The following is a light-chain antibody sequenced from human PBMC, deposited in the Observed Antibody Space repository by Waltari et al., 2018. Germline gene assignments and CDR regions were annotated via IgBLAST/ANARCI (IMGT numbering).Light chain of an antibody. V-gene: IGKV3-15*01. CDR2: DAS. CDR3: KQYNDWPLT. CDR1: HSVSSN. Sequence: EIVLTQSPGILSLSPGERAVLSCRASHSVSSNYLAWYQQKPGQAPRLLIYDASTRATGVPPRFSGSGSGTEFTLTISSLQSEDFAVYSCKQYNDWPLTFGGGTKVEIK. J-gene: IGKJ4*01.